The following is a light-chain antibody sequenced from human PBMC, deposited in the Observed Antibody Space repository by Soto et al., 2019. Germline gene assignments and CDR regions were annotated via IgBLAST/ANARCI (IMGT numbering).Light chain of an antibody. CDR1: QSVSRR. V-gene: IGKV3-20*01. CDR3: QQYGGSPIT. J-gene: IGKJ5*01. CDR2: GAS. Sequence: EFVLTQSPGTLSLSPGGRATLSCRASQSVSRRLAWYQQRPGQSPRLLISGASMGASGVPVRFIGSGSGTDFTLTITRLEPEDFAVYYCQQYGGSPITFGLGTRLEIK.